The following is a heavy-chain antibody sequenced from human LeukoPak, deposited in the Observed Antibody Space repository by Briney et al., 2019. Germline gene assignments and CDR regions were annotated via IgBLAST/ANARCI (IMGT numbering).Heavy chain of an antibody. J-gene: IGHJ4*02. CDR3: ARDVGYYFDY. V-gene: IGHV4-61*02. D-gene: IGHD1-26*01. CDR1: GGSISSGSYY. Sequence: PSETLSLTCTVSGGSISSGSYYWSWIRQPAGKGLEWIGRIYTSGSTNYNPSLKSRVTISVDTSKNQFSLKLSSVTAADTAVYYCARDVGYYFDYWGQGTLVTVSS. CDR2: IYTSGST.